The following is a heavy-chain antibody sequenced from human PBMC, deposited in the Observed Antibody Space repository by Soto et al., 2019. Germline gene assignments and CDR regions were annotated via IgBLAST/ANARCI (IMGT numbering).Heavy chain of an antibody. CDR3: VFDFWLVPTV. CDR1: GFTFSTHS. V-gene: IGHV3-48*01. D-gene: IGHD3-3*01. Sequence: EVQMVESGGGLVQPGGSLKLSCAASGFTFSTHSMNWVRQAPGRGLEWVSYIHSSSSWEVYADSVRGRFTVSRDNAKNSLYLQMSSLRAEDTAVYYCVFDFWLVPTVWGEGTTVTVSS. CDR2: IHSSSSWE. J-gene: IGHJ6*04.